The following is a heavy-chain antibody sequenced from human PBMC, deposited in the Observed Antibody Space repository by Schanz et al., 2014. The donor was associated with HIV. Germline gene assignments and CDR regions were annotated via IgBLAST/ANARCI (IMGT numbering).Heavy chain of an antibody. Sequence: EVQLVESGGGLVQPGGSLRLSCAASGFSFSMYSMNWVRQAPGKGLEWVSKISSSSSVRHYADSVKGRVTISRDNSKNTLFLQMNSLRAEDTAVYYCAKDLSDDTSAYYRYWGQGTLVTVSS. V-gene: IGHV3-48*01. CDR3: AKDLSDDTSAYYRY. J-gene: IGHJ4*02. CDR2: ISSSSSVR. D-gene: IGHD3-22*01. CDR1: GFSFSMYS.